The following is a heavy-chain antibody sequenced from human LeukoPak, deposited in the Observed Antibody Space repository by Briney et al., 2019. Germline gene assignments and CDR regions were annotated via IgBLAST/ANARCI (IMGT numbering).Heavy chain of an antibody. CDR2: IYCVGST. CDR3: ARNWFDT. CDR1: GLTVSSDY. V-gene: IGHV3-53*05. J-gene: IGHJ5*02. Sequence: GGSLSLSCAASGLTVSSDYMRGVRQAPGKGREWVAVIYCVGSTYYADSVKGRFTISRDKSKNTVYLQMNSLRFEDTAMYYCARNWFDTWGQGTLVTVSS.